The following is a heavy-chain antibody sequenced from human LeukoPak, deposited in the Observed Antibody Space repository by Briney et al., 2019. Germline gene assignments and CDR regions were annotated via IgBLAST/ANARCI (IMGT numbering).Heavy chain of an antibody. CDR3: ARRATGTTGTFDC. J-gene: IGHJ4*02. Sequence: SETLSLTCTVSGGSISSYYWSWIRQPPGKGLEWIGYIYYSGSTNYNPSLKSRVTISVDTSKNQFSLKLSSVTAADTAVYYCARRATGTTGTFDCWGQGTLVTVSS. V-gene: IGHV4-59*08. D-gene: IGHD1-1*01. CDR1: GGSISSYY. CDR2: IYYSGST.